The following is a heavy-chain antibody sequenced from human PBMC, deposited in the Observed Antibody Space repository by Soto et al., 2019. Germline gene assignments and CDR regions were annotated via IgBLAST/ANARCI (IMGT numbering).Heavy chain of an antibody. V-gene: IGHV4-31*03. D-gene: IGHD2-2*01. Sequence: SDTLSLTCTVSGASIRSGDYSWICIRQYPGQCLEGVGDVYYTGTTNYNPSLKSRLTISVDTSKNQFSLKLTSVTAADAAVYYCEQKGYCRNSSCFVGNNWFDHWGPGTRVTASS. J-gene: IGHJ5*02. CDR1: GASIRSGDYS. CDR2: VYYTGTT. CDR3: EQKGYCRNSSCFVGNNWFDH.